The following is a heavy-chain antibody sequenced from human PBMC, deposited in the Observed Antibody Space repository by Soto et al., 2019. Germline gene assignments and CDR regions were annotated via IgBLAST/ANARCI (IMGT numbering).Heavy chain of an antibody. D-gene: IGHD3-16*01. J-gene: IGHJ4*02. CDR1: GFTFSSYA. CDR2: ISYDGSNK. V-gene: IGHV3-30-3*01. Sequence: QVQLVESGGGVVQPGRSLRLSCAASGFTFSSYAMHWVRQAPGKGLEWVAVISYDGSNKYYADSVKGRFTISRDNSKNTLYLQMNSLRAEDTAVYYGARERSLRLEFDYWGQGTLVTVSS. CDR3: ARERSLRLEFDY.